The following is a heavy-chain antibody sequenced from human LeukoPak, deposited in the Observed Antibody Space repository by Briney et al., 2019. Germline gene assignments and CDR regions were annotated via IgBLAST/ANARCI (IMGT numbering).Heavy chain of an antibody. CDR2: IYYSGNT. J-gene: IGHJ4*02. Sequence: SETLSLTCTVSGGSISSYYWSWIRQPPGKGLEWIGYIYYSGNTNYNPSLKSRVTISVDTSKNQFSLKLSSVTAADTAVYYCARDSGYPYYFDYWGQGTLVTVSS. CDR3: ARDSGYPYYFDY. V-gene: IGHV4-59*01. CDR1: GGSISSYY. D-gene: IGHD5-12*01.